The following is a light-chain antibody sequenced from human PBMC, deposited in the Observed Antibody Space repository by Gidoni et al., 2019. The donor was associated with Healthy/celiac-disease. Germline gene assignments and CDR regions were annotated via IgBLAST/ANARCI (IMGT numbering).Light chain of an antibody. CDR2: GVS. J-gene: IGKJ4*01. CDR1: QSVSSSY. V-gene: IGKV3-20*01. CDR3: QQYGSSPPVT. Sequence: ETVLTQSPGTLSLSPGERATLSCRASQSVSSSYLAWYQQKPGQAPRLLLYGVSSRATGIPDRFSGSGSGTDFTLTISRLEPEDFAVYYCQQYGSSPPVTFGGGTKVEIK.